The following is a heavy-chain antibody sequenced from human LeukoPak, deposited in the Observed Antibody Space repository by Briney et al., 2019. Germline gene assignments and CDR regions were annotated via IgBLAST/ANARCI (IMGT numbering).Heavy chain of an antibody. CDR1: GYTFTSYG. CDR2: ISAYNGNT. D-gene: IGHD6-13*01. Sequence: GASVKVSCKASGYTFTSYGISWVRQAPGQGLEWMGWISAYNGNTNYAQKLQGRVTMTTDTSTSTAYMELRSLRSDDTAVYYCARDLVSHIAAAGTGDYWGQGTLVTVSS. V-gene: IGHV1-18*01. CDR3: ARDLVSHIAAAGTGDY. J-gene: IGHJ4*02.